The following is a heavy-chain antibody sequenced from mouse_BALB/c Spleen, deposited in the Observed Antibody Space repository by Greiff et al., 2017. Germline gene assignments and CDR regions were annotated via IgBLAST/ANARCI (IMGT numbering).Heavy chain of an antibody. J-gene: IGHJ2*01. V-gene: IGHV1S41*01. D-gene: IGHD1-1*01. CDR3: ARAFRITTVVATADYFDY. CDR2: IAPGSGST. CDR1: GYTFTSYW. Sequence: DLVKPGASVKLSCKASGYTFTSYWINWIKQRPGQGLEWIGRIAPGSGSTYYNEMFKGKATLTVDTSSSTAYIQLSSLSSEDSAVYFCARAFRITTVVATADYFDYWGQGTTLTVSS.